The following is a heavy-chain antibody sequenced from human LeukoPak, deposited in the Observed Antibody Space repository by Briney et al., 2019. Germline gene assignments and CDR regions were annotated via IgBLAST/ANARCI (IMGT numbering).Heavy chain of an antibody. D-gene: IGHD1-1*01. CDR2: IHYRGTT. J-gene: IGHJ6*02. CDR3: ARQGTTSYGMDV. CDR1: GGSISSTSYY. Sequence: SETLSLTCIVSGGSISSTSYYWGWIRQSPGKGLEWIGSIHYRGTTYYNPSLLSRGTISVDTSKNQFSLKLNSVTAADTAVYYCARQGTTSYGMDVWGQGTTVTVSS. V-gene: IGHV4-39*01.